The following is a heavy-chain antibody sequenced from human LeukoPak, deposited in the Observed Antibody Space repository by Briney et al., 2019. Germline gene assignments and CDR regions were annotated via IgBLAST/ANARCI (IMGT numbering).Heavy chain of an antibody. CDR2: INPSGGST. J-gene: IGHJ6*03. V-gene: IGHV1-46*01. CDR1: GYTFTSYY. CDR3: ARVRSTGLYYYYMDV. Sequence: GASVKVSCKASGYTFTSYYMHWVRQAPGQGLEWMGIINPSGGSTSYAQKFQGRVTMTRDMSMSTVYMELSSLRSEDTAVYYCARVRSTGLYYYYMDVWGKGTTVTVSS.